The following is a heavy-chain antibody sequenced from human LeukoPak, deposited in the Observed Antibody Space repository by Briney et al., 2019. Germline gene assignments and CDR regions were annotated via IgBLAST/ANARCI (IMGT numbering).Heavy chain of an antibody. Sequence: PSETLSLTCTVSGVSISSFYWSWIRQSPGKGLEWIGYLSYSGITHYNPSLKSRVTFSVDTSKKHFSLKLTSVTAADTAVYYCAKTLGSGAYHEGTFDSWGQGTPVTVSS. J-gene: IGHJ4*02. D-gene: IGHD1-26*01. CDR3: AKTLGSGAYHEGTFDS. CDR1: GVSISSFY. V-gene: IGHV4-59*01. CDR2: LSYSGIT.